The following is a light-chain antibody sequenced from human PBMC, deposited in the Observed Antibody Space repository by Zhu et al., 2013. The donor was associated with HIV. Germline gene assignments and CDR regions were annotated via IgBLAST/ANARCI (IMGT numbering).Light chain of an antibody. J-gene: IGKJ3*01. CDR1: QSVTNSY. Sequence: IVLTQSPGTLSLSPGERATLSCRASQSVTNSYLAWYQQKPGQAPRLLIYDASNRATGIPARFSGSGSGTDFTLTISSLEPEDFAVYYCQQRSSWLFTFGPGTKVDIK. CDR2: DAS. V-gene: IGKV3D-20*02. CDR3: QQRSSWLFT.